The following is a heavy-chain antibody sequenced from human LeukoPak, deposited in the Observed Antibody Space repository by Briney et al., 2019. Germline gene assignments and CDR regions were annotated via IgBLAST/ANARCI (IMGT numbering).Heavy chain of an antibody. CDR1: GYSFTSYW. Sequence: RGESLKISCKGSGYSFTSYWIGWVRQMPGKGLEWMGIIYPSDSDTRYSPSFQGQVTISADKSISTAYLQWSSLKASDTAMYYCARLWGSGSYYNVPFDYWGQGTLVTVSS. CDR3: ARLWGSGSYYNVPFDY. D-gene: IGHD3-10*01. CDR2: IYPSDSDT. J-gene: IGHJ4*02. V-gene: IGHV5-51*01.